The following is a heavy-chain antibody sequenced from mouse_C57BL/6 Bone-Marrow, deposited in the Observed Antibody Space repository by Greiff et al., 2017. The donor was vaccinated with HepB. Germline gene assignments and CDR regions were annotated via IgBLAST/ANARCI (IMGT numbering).Heavy chain of an antibody. D-gene: IGHD1-1*01. CDR2: ISYSGST. V-gene: IGHV3-8*01. J-gene: IGHJ1*03. Sequence: EVKLVESGPGLAKPSQTLSLTCSVTGYSITSDYWNWIRKFPGNKLEYMGYISYSGSTYYNPSLKSRISITRDTSKNQYYLQLNSVTTEDTATYYCARYYYGSRFSHWYFDVWGTGTTVTVSS. CDR1: GYSITSDY. CDR3: ARYYYGSRFSHWYFDV.